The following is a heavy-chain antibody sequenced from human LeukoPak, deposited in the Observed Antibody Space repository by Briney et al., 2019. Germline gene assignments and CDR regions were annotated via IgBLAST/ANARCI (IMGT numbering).Heavy chain of an antibody. J-gene: IGHJ4*02. V-gene: IGHV3-23*01. CDR2: ISGSGGST. Sequence: GGSLRLSCAASGFTFSSYAMSWVRQAPGKGLEWVSAISGSGGSTYYADSVKGRFTISRDNSKNTLYLQMNSLRAEDTAVYYCAKQPDLWSGYLRRAANYFDYWGQGTLVTVSS. D-gene: IGHD3-3*01. CDR1: GFTFSSYA. CDR3: AKQPDLWSGYLRRAANYFDY.